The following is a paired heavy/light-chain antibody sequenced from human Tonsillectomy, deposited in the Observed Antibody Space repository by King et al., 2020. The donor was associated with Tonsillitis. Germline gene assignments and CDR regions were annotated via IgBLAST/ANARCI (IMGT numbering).Heavy chain of an antibody. J-gene: IGHJ2*01. CDR1: GGSISRYY. V-gene: IGHV4-4*07. CDR3: ARSQLWSTYWYFDF. Sequence: QVQLQESGPRLVKPSETLSLTCSVSGGSISRYYWSWIRQPAGKGLEWIGRIYSSGSTNYNPSLKSRVTMSVDTSKNQFSLKLTSMTAADTAVYYCARSQLWSTYWYFDFWGRGTLVTVSS. D-gene: IGHD5-18*01. CDR2: IYSSGST.
Light chain of an antibody. CDR1: SSDVGGYNY. CDR2: DVS. Sequence: QSALTQPASVSGSPGQSITISCTGTSSDVGGYNYVSWYQQHPGEAPKLIIYDVSNRPSGVSNRFSGSKSGNMASLTISGLQAEDEADYYCSSYRSISTLVFGGGTKLTVL. V-gene: IGLV2-14*01. CDR3: SSYRSISTLV. J-gene: IGLJ2*01.